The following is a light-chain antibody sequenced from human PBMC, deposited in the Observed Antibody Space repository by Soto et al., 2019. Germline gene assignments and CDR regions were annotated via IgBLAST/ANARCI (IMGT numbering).Light chain of an antibody. CDR2: SNN. J-gene: IGLJ2*01. CDR1: SSNIGSNP. Sequence: QSVLTQPPSASGTPGQRVTISCSGGSSNIGSNPVNWYQQLPGTAPKLLIYSNNQRPSGVPDRFSGSKSGTSASLAISRLQSEDEADYYCAAWDDSLNGVVFGGGTKLTVL. CDR3: AAWDDSLNGVV. V-gene: IGLV1-44*01.